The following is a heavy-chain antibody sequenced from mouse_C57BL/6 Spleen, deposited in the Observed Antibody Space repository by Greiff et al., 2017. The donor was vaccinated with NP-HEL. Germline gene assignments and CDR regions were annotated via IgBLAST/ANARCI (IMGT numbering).Heavy chain of an antibody. CDR3: ARGDGNPDY. CDR2: IDPSDSYT. J-gene: IGHJ2*01. D-gene: IGHD2-1*01. CDR1: GYTFTSYW. V-gene: IGHV1-69*01. Sequence: VQLQQSGAELVMPGASVKLSCKASGYTFTSYWMHWVKQRPGQGLEWIGEIDPSDSYTNYNQKFKGKSTLTVDKSSSTAYMQLSSLTSEDSAVYYCARGDGNPDYWGQGTTLTVSS.